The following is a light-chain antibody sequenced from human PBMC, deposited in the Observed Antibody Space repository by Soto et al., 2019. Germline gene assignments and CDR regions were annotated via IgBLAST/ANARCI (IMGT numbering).Light chain of an antibody. CDR2: EVT. CDR3: SSFAGSNYPVV. J-gene: IGLJ2*01. Sequence: QSALTQPPSASGSPGQSVAISCTGTSSDVGGYNYVAWFQQHPGKAPKLIIYEVTKRPSGVPDRFAGSKSGNTASLTVSGLQAADEADYYCSSFAGSNYPVVFGGGTKVTVL. V-gene: IGLV2-8*01. CDR1: SSDVGGYNY.